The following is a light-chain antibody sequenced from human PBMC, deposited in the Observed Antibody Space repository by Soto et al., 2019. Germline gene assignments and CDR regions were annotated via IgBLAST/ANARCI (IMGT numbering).Light chain of an antibody. V-gene: IGKV3-20*01. J-gene: IGKJ1*01. CDR3: QQYGSSPRT. Sequence: EIVLTQSPGTLSLSPGERATLSCRASHSVSSRYLAWYQQKPGQAPRLLIYGASSRATGIPDRFSGSGSGTDFILTISRLEPEDVAVYYCQQYGSSPRTFGQGTKVEIK. CDR2: GAS. CDR1: HSVSSRY.